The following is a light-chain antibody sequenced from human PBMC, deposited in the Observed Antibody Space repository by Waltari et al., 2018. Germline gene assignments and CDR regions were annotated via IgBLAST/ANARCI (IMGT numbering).Light chain of an antibody. CDR3: SSYTSGTTSLV. CDR1: ISAIGVYNF. Sequence: QSALAQPAPLSGSPGQSITISCTGSISAIGVYNFFSWYQHSPGKAPKLIIYDVTKRPSGLSDRFSGSKSGNTASLTISGLQAEDEADYYCSSYTSGTTSLVFGTGTKVTVL. CDR2: DVT. J-gene: IGLJ1*01. V-gene: IGLV2-14*01.